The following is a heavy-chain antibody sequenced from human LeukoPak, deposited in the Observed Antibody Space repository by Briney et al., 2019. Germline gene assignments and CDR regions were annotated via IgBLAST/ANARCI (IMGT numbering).Heavy chain of an antibody. CDR1: GFPFSNYW. CDR3: ARDFGDNDAFDI. V-gene: IGHV3-7*01. D-gene: IGHD2-21*01. Sequence: GGSLRLSCTASGFPFSNYWMHWVRQAPGKGLEWVANIKQDGSEKYYVDSVKGRFTISRDNAKNSLYLQMNSLRAEDTAVYYCARDFGDNDAFDIWGQGTMVTVSS. J-gene: IGHJ3*02. CDR2: IKQDGSEK.